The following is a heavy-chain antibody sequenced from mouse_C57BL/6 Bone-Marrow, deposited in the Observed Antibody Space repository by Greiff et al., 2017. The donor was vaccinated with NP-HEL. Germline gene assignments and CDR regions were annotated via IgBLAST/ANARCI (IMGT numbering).Heavy chain of an antibody. Sequence: VQLQQSGPELVKPGASVKISCKASGYTFTDYYMNWVKQSHGKSLEWIGDINPNNGGTSYNQKFKGKATLTVDKSSSTAYMELRSLTSEDSAVYYCARRRGVYAMDYGGQGTSVTVSS. J-gene: IGHJ4*01. V-gene: IGHV1-26*01. CDR3: ARRRGVYAMDY. CDR1: GYTFTDYY. CDR2: INPNNGGT.